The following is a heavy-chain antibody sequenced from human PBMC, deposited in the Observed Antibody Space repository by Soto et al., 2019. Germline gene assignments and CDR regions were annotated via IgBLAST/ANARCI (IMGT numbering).Heavy chain of an antibody. CDR1: GFTFSSYA. CDR2: ISGSGGST. J-gene: IGHJ5*02. Sequence: XGSLRLSCAASGFTFSSYAMSWVRQAPGKGLEWVSAISGSGGSTYYADSVKGRFTISRDNSKNTLYLQMNSLRAEDTAVYYCARAVLRFLAAWRFDPWGQGTLVTVSS. D-gene: IGHD3-3*01. V-gene: IGHV3-23*01. CDR3: ARAVLRFLAAWRFDP.